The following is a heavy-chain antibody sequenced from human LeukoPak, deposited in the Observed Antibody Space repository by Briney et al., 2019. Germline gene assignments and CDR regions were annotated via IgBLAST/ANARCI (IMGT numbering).Heavy chain of an antibody. D-gene: IGHD4-17*01. CDR2: ISAYNGNT. Sequence: ASVKVSCKASGYTFTSYGISWVRQAPGQGLEWMGWISAYNGNTNYAQKLQGRVTMTTDTSTSTVYMELSSLRSEDTAVYYCARADTVTTPIDYWGQGTLVTVSS. CDR3: ARADTVTTPIDY. J-gene: IGHJ4*02. CDR1: GYTFTSYG. V-gene: IGHV1-18*01.